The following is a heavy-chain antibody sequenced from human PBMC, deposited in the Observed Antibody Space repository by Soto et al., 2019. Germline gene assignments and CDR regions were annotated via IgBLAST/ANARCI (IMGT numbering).Heavy chain of an antibody. CDR3: ARQVYGDYLGGNCFDP. CDR1: GDSISDTRYY. Sequence: SETLSLTWSVLGDSISDTRYYWGWIRQSPEKGLEWIGSISHDGHAYYNPSLKSRVTLFADTSRNQFSLKMKSVTVADTALYFCARQVYGDYLGGNCFDPWCQGALVTVSS. CDR2: ISHDGHA. D-gene: IGHD4-17*01. V-gene: IGHV4-39*01. J-gene: IGHJ5*02.